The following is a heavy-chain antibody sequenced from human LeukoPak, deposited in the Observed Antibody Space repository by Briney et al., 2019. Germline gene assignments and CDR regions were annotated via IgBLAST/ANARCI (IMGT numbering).Heavy chain of an antibody. V-gene: IGHV3-53*01. CDR3: AKGTYGDYLLFDH. CDR2: IYSGGST. Sequence: GGSLRLSCAASGFTVSSNSMDWVRQAPGKGLEWVSVIYSGGSTYYADSVKGRFTISRDNSKNTLYLQMNSLRAEDTAVYYCAKGTYGDYLLFDHWGQGTLVTVSS. D-gene: IGHD4-17*01. J-gene: IGHJ4*02. CDR1: GFTVSSNS.